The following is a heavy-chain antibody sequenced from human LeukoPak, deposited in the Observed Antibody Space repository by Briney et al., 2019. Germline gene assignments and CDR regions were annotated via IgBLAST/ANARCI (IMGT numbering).Heavy chain of an antibody. V-gene: IGHV1-69*04. CDR2: IIPILGIA. J-gene: IGHJ6*02. CDR3: ASAGPKWLHSLGDYYYGMDV. CDR1: GGTFSSYA. Sequence: ASVNVSCKASGGTFSSYAISWVRQAPGQGLEWMGRIIPILGIANYAQKFQGRVTITADKSTSTAYMELSSLRSEDTAVYYCASAGPKWLHSLGDYYYGMDVWGQGTTVTVSS. D-gene: IGHD5-24*01.